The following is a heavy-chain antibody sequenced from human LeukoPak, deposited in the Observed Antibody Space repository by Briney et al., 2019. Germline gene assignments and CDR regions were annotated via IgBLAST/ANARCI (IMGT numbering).Heavy chain of an antibody. D-gene: IGHD1-1*01. Sequence: ASVKVSCKASGYTFTGYYMHWVRQAPGQGLEWMGWINPNSGGTNYAQKFQGRVTMTRDTSTSTAYMELRSLRSDDTAVYYCARGLYNSYWYFDLWGRGTLVTVSS. CDR2: INPNSGGT. J-gene: IGHJ2*01. CDR1: GYTFTGYY. V-gene: IGHV1-2*02. CDR3: ARGLYNSYWYFDL.